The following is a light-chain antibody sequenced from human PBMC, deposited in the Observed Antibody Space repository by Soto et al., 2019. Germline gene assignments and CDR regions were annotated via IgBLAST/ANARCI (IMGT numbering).Light chain of an antibody. Sequence: DIQMTRSPSTLSASVGYSVTITCRASQSISHWLAWYQQKPGKAPKVLIYKASTLQTGVPSRFSGSGSGTEFTLTISSLQPDDFATYYCQLYNTYSPTFGQGTKLEIK. J-gene: IGKJ2*01. CDR2: KAS. CDR1: QSISHW. V-gene: IGKV1-5*03. CDR3: QLYNTYSPT.